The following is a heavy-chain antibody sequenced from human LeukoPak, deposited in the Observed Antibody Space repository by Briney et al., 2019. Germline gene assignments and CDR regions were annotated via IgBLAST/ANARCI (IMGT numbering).Heavy chain of an antibody. Sequence: GALRLSCAASGFTFSSYAMSWVRQAPGKGLEWVSAISGSGGSTYYADSVKGRFTISRDNSKNTLYLQMNSLRAEDTAVYYCAKVSYDILTGYYPAYYFDYWGQGTLVTVSS. D-gene: IGHD3-9*01. V-gene: IGHV3-23*01. J-gene: IGHJ4*02. CDR1: GFTFSSYA. CDR3: AKVSYDILTGYYPAYYFDY. CDR2: ISGSGGST.